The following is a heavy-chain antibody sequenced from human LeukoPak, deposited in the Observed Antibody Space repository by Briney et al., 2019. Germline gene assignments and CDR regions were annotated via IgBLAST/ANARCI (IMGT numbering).Heavy chain of an antibody. CDR2: INHSGST. J-gene: IGHJ5*02. Sequence: SETLSLTCAVYGGSFSGYYWSWIRQPPGKGLEWIGEINHSGSTNYNPSLKSRVAISVDTSKNQFSLKLNSVTAADTAVYYCARSDVVVVAAPFDPWGQGTLVIVSS. CDR1: GGSFSGYY. V-gene: IGHV4-34*01. CDR3: ARSDVVVVAAPFDP. D-gene: IGHD2-15*01.